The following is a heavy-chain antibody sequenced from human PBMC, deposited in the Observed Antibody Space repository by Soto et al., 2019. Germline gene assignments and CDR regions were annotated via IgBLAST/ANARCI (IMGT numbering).Heavy chain of an antibody. Sequence: SETLSLTCAVSAGSISSGGYSWSWIRQPPGKGLELIGYIYHSASTYYNPSLKSRVTISVDRSKNQLSLKLSSVTAADTAVYYCPGVPYYSGQRSLVPVSA. CDR1: AGSISSGGYS. J-gene: IGHJ4*02. CDR3: PGVPYY. V-gene: IGHV4-30-2*01. CDR2: IYHSAST.